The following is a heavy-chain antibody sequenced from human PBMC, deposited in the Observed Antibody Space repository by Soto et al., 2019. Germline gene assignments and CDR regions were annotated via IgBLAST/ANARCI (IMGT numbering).Heavy chain of an antibody. Sequence: EDQLVESGGGLVQPGGSLRLACAVSGFSVTSNHMTWVRQAPGKGLEWVSILYSGGATDYADSVKGRLTSSRDNSKNTLHLQMNSLRGEDTAIYYCVKNYGAVWGQGTTVTVSS. CDR3: VKNYGAV. V-gene: IGHV3-66*01. CDR1: GFSVTSNH. J-gene: IGHJ6*02. CDR2: LYSGGAT. D-gene: IGHD3-16*01.